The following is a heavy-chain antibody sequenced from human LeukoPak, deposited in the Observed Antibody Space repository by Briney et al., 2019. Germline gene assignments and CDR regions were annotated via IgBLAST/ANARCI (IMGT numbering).Heavy chain of an antibody. CDR3: ARGNSYYDSSDYFPWESFQH. V-gene: IGHV4-59*01. J-gene: IGHJ1*01. CDR2: IFYSGST. Sequence: SETLSLTCTVSGGSISTYYWSWIRQPPGKGLEWIGYIFYSGSTNYNPSLKSRVTISVDTSKNQFSLNLRSVTAADTAVYYCARGNSYYDSSDYFPWESFQHWGQGTLVTVSS. D-gene: IGHD3-22*01. CDR1: GGSISTYY.